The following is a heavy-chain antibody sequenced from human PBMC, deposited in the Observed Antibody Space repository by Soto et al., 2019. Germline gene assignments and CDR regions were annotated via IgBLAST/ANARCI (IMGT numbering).Heavy chain of an antibody. Sequence: SETLSLTCTVSGGSISSYYWSWIRQPPGKGLEWIGYIYYSGSTNYNPSLKSRVTISVDTSKNQFSLKLSSVTAADTAVYYCARDSVGQNFDYWGQGTLVTVSS. CDR3: ARDSVGQNFDY. J-gene: IGHJ4*02. CDR2: IYYSGST. CDR1: GGSISSYY. V-gene: IGHV4-59*01.